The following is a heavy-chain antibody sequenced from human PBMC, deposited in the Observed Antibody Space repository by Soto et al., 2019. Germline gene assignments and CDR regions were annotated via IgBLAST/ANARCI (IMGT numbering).Heavy chain of an antibody. Sequence: NPSETLSLTCTVSGGSISSYYWSWIRQPPGKGLEWIGYIYYSGSTNYNPSLKSRVTISVDTSKNQFSLKLSSVTAADTAVYYCARDIVVVPAASGGYYYYGMDVWGQGTTVTVSS. CDR2: IYYSGST. D-gene: IGHD2-2*01. V-gene: IGHV4-59*01. CDR3: ARDIVVVPAASGGYYYYGMDV. CDR1: GGSISSYY. J-gene: IGHJ6*02.